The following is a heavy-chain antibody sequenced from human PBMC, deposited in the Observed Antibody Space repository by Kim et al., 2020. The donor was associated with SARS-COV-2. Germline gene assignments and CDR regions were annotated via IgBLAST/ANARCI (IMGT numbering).Heavy chain of an antibody. D-gene: IGHD2-21*01. Sequence: SETLSLTCSVSGDFMSQRDSYWGWVRQPPGKGLEWIGRISYSGTTFYSPSLRSRVTISLDMSKNQFSLKLNSLTAADTAMYYCAGDCCGDVRYDYWGQGILVTVTS. CDR2: ISYSGTT. CDR3: AGDCCGDVRYDY. CDR1: GDFMSQRDSY. V-gene: IGHV4-39*07. J-gene: IGHJ4*02.